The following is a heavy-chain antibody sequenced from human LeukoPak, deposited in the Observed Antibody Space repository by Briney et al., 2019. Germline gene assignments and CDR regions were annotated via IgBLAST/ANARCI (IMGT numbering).Heavy chain of an antibody. CDR3: ARDPNDYVWGSTTYYYYYMDV. Sequence: SETLSLTCTVSGGSISSYYWSWIRQPPGKGLEWIGYIYYSGSTNYNPSLKSRVTISVDTSKNQFSLKLSSVTAADTAVYYCARDPNDYVWGSTTYYYYYMDVWGKGTTVTVSS. J-gene: IGHJ6*03. CDR1: GGSISSYY. CDR2: IYYSGST. D-gene: IGHD3-16*01. V-gene: IGHV4-59*01.